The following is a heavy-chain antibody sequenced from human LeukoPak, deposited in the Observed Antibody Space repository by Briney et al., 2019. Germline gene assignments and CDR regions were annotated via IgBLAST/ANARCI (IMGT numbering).Heavy chain of an antibody. Sequence: ASVKVSCKASGYTFTGYYMHWVRQAPGQGLEWMGWINPNSGGTNYAQKFQGRVTMTRDTPISTAYMELSRLRSDDTAVYYCARDGGGYSYGYWFDPWGQGTLVTVSS. V-gene: IGHV1-2*02. D-gene: IGHD5-18*01. J-gene: IGHJ5*02. CDR3: ARDGGGYSYGYWFDP. CDR1: GYTFTGYY. CDR2: INPNSGGT.